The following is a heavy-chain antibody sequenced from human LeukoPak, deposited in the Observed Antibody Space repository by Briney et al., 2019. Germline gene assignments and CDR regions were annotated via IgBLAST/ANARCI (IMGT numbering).Heavy chain of an antibody. CDR3: VRARDMAFDI. CDR1: CVSISGQY. CDR2: IFYTGST. V-gene: IGHV4-59*11. J-gene: IGHJ3*02. D-gene: IGHD2-21*02. Sequence: PSVTLSLTCTVSCVSISGQYWIWIRQPPGKRLEWIGNIFYTGSTNYNPSLRSRVIISVDTSKNQFSLKVTSVTAADTALYYCVRARDMAFDIWGQGTMVTVSS.